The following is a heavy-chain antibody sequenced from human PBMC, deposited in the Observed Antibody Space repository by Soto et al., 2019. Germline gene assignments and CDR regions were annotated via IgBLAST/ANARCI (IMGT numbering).Heavy chain of an antibody. CDR3: AKDRQYQMLSPDY. V-gene: IGHV3-30*18. CDR1: GFTFSSYG. CDR2: ISYDGSNK. D-gene: IGHD2-2*01. J-gene: IGHJ4*02. Sequence: GGSLRLSCAASGFTFSSYGMHWVRQAPGKGLEWVAVISYDGSNKYYADSVKGRFTISRDNSKNTLYLQMNSLRAEDTAVYYCAKDRQYQMLSPDYWGQGTLVTVSS.